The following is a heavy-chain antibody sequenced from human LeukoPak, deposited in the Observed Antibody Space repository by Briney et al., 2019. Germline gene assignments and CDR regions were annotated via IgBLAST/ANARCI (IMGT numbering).Heavy chain of an antibody. CDR2: INPSGGST. J-gene: IGHJ4*02. Sequence: ASVKVSCKAPGYTFTSYYMHWVRQAPGQGLEWMGIINPSGGSTSYAQKFQGRVTMTRDTSTSTVYMELSSLRSEDTAVYYCARDDPGDYDILTGYSPFDYWGQGTLVTVSS. CDR1: GYTFTSYY. CDR3: ARDDPGDYDILTGYSPFDY. V-gene: IGHV1-46*01. D-gene: IGHD3-9*01.